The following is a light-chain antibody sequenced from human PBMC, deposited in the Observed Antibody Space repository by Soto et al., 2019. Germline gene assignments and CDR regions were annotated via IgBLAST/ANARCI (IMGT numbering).Light chain of an antibody. Sequence: DIQMTQSTSTLSASVGDRVTITCRASQSISSWLAWYQQKPGKAPKLLIYKASSLESGVPSRFSGSGSGTEFTLTISSLQPDDFASYYCQQYGSYSPWTFGQGTKVEIK. CDR1: QSISSW. J-gene: IGKJ1*01. V-gene: IGKV1-5*03. CDR3: QQYGSYSPWT. CDR2: KAS.